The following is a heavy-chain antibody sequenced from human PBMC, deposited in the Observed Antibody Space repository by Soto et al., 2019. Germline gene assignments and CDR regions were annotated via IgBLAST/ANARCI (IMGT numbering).Heavy chain of an antibody. CDR1: GFTFSSYW. D-gene: IGHD2-15*01. Sequence: EVQLVESGGGLVQPGGSLRLSCAASGFTFSSYWMHWVRQAPGKGLVWVSRINSDGSSTTYADSVKGRFTISRDNAKNTLSLQMNSLRAEDTAVYYWARGGSLNWYFDLWGRGTLVTVSS. CDR2: INSDGSST. V-gene: IGHV3-74*01. J-gene: IGHJ2*01. CDR3: ARGGSLNWYFDL.